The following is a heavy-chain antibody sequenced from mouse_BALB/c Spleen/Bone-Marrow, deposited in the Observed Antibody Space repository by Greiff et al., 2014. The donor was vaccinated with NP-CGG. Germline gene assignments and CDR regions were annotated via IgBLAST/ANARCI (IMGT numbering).Heavy chain of an antibody. V-gene: IGHV5-15*02. Sequence: EVQLQQSGGGLVQPGGSRKLSCAASGFTFSDHGMAWVRQAPGKGPEWVAFISNLAYSIYYADTVTGRFTISRENAKNTLYLEMSSLRSEDTAMYYRARDYYGSSYWYFDVWGAGTTVTVSS. CDR3: ARDYYGSSYWYFDV. J-gene: IGHJ1*01. D-gene: IGHD1-1*01. CDR1: GFTFSDHG. CDR2: ISNLAYSI.